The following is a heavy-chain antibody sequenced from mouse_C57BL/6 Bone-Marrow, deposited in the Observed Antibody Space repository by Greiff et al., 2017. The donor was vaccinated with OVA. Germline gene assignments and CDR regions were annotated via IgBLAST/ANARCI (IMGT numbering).Heavy chain of an antibody. CDR1: GYAFSSSW. D-gene: IGHD1-1*02. V-gene: IGHV1-82*01. Sequence: QVQLQQSGPELVKPGASVKISCKASGYAFSSSWMNWVKQRPGKGLEWIGRIYPGDGDTNYNGKFKGKATLTADKSSSTAYMQLSSLTSDDSAVDVCARSHGGNYERGYFDYWGQGTTLTVSS. CDR2: IYPGDGDT. J-gene: IGHJ2*01. CDR3: ARSHGGNYERGYFDY.